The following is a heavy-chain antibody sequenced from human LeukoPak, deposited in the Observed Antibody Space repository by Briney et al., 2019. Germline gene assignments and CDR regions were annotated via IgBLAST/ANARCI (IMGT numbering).Heavy chain of an antibody. J-gene: IGHJ3*02. Sequence: SETLSLTCTVSGGSISSYYWGWIRQPPGKGLEWIGNIFYSGSTYYSPSLRSRVTISLDTSGNQFSLKLNSVTAADTAVYYCAKSNGYGLVDIWGQGTMVTVSS. CDR2: IFYSGST. D-gene: IGHD3-10*01. CDR3: AKSNGYGLVDI. V-gene: IGHV4-39*07. CDR1: GGSISSYY.